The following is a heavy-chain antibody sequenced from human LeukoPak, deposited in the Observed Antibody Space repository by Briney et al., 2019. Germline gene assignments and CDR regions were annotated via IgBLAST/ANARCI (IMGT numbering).Heavy chain of an antibody. J-gene: IGHJ4*02. CDR3: ARGEGVRGGITSFDY. CDR2: ISVYNGNT. V-gene: IGHV1-18*01. Sequence: ASVKVSCTASGYTFTSYAISWVRQAPGQGLEWMWWISVYNGNTNYAQKLQGRVTVTTDTSTSTAYMEVRSLTSDDTAVYYCARGEGVRGGITSFDYGGQVTRVSVSS. D-gene: IGHD3-10*01. CDR1: GYTFTSYA.